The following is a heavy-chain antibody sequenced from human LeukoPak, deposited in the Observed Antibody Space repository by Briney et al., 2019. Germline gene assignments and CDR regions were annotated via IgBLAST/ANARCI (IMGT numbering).Heavy chain of an antibody. CDR2: ISSSSSYI. D-gene: IGHD6-13*01. Sequence: GGSLRLSCAASGFTLSSYSMNWVRQAPGKGLEWVSSISSSSSYIYYADSVKGRFTISRDNAKNSLYLQMNSLRAEDTAVYYCARDTGIAAAGLFDYWGQGTLVTVSS. V-gene: IGHV3-21*01. CDR3: ARDTGIAAAGLFDY. CDR1: GFTLSSYS. J-gene: IGHJ4*02.